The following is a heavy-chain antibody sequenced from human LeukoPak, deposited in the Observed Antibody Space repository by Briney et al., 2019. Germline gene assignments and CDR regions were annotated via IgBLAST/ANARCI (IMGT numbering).Heavy chain of an antibody. CDR1: GGSITSGGYF. CDR2: MHYSESA. J-gene: IGHJ4*02. CDR3: ASTERCSTTCPLDY. V-gene: IGHV4-31*03. Sequence: SETLSLTCTVSGGSITSGGYFWSWIRQHPGKGLEWIGYMHYSESANYNPSLKSRVTISLDTSMKKFSLKLNSVTAADTAVYYCASTERCSTTCPLDYWGQGTLVTVSS. D-gene: IGHD2-2*01.